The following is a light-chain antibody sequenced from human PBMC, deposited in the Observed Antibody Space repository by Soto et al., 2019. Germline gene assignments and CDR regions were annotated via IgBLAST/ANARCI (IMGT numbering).Light chain of an antibody. CDR1: QSVNDN. J-gene: IGKJ2*01. CDR2: GAS. Sequence: EIVMTPSPATLSVSPGERVTLSCRASQSVNDNLAWYQQKPGQAPRLLIYGASTRATTTPARFSGSGSGTEFTITISSLQSEDFAVYFYQQSNNWPYTFGQRTKLDIK. V-gene: IGKV3-15*01. CDR3: QQSNNWPYT.